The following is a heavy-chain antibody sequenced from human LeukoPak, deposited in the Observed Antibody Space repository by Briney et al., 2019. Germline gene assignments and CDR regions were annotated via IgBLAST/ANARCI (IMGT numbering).Heavy chain of an antibody. CDR2: ISSSSSYI. CDR3: ARERGVGSIVVVTAIPAVYGMDV. Sequence: PGGSLRLSCAASEFTFSSYSMNWVRQAPGKGLEWVSSISSSSSYIYYADSVKGRFTIPRDNAKNSLYLQMNSLRAEDTAVYYCARERGVGSIVVVTAIPAVYGMDVWGQGTTVTVSS. J-gene: IGHJ6*02. V-gene: IGHV3-21*04. D-gene: IGHD2-21*02. CDR1: EFTFSSYS.